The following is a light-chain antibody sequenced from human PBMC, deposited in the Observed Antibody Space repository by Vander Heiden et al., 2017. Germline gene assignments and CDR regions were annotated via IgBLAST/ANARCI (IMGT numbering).Light chain of an antibody. Sequence: IVLPQSPGTLSLSPGARATPSCRASQSVSSNSLAWFQQKPGQAPRLLIYGASNRATGIPDRFSGSGSGTDFTLTISRLEPEDFAVYHCQQYGNSPWTFGQGTKVEIK. V-gene: IGKV3-20*01. CDR2: GAS. CDR1: QSVSSNS. CDR3: QQYGNSPWT. J-gene: IGKJ1*01.